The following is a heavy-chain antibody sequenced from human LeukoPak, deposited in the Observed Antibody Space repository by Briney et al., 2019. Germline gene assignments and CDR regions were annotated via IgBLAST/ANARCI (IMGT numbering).Heavy chain of an antibody. V-gene: IGHV3-48*01. D-gene: IGHD1-26*01. J-gene: IGHJ4*02. Sequence: GGSLRLSCAASGFTFSTYSMNWVRQAPGKGLEWFSYISSGSGTIYYADSVKGRFTISRDNARNSLYLQMNSLRAEDTAVYYCARGSGTYSLGFDYWGQGTLVTVSS. CDR2: ISSGSGTI. CDR3: ARGSGTYSLGFDY. CDR1: GFTFSTYS.